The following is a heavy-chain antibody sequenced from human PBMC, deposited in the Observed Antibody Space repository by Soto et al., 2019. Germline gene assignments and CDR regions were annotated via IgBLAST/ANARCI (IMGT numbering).Heavy chain of an antibody. CDR1: GYTFTSYY. CDR2: INPSGGST. Sequence: QVQLVQSGAEVKKPGASVKVSCKASGYTFTSYYMHWVRQAPGQGLEWMGIINPSGGSTSYAQKFQGRVTMTRDTSTSTVYMELSILGSEDTAVYYCARGSLVTTAGYYYGMDFWGQGTTVTVSS. V-gene: IGHV1-46*01. J-gene: IGHJ6*02. CDR3: ARGSLVTTAGYYYGMDF. D-gene: IGHD4-4*01.